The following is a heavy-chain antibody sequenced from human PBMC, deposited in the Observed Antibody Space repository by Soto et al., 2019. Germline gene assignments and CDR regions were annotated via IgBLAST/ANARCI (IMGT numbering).Heavy chain of an antibody. D-gene: IGHD3-22*01. J-gene: IGHJ4*02. V-gene: IGHV3-66*01. CDR1: GFTVSSNC. Sequence: EVQLVEAGGGLVQPGGSLRLSCAASGFTVSSNCMSWVRQAPGKGLEWVSVIYSGGSTYYADSVKGRFTISRDNSKNTLYLQLNSLRAEDTAVYYCARASRNYYDSSGYLYYFDYWGQGTLVTVSS. CDR3: ARASRNYYDSSGYLYYFDY. CDR2: IYSGGST.